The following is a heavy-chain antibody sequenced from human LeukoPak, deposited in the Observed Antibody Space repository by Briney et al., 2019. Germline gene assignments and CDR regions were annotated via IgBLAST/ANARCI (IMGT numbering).Heavy chain of an antibody. J-gene: IGHJ3*02. D-gene: IGHD1-26*01. CDR2: INWNGGST. Sequence: PGGSLRLSCAASGLTFDDYGMSWVRQAPGKGLEWVSGINWNGGSTGYADSVKGRFTISRDNAKNSLYLQMNSLRAEDTALYHCARVGGSYYDGDAFDIWGQGTMVTVSS. V-gene: IGHV3-20*01. CDR3: ARVGGSYYDGDAFDI. CDR1: GLTFDDYG.